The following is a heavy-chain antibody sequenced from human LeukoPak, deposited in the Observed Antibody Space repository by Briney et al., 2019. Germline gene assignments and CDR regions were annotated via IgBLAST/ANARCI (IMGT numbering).Heavy chain of an antibody. Sequence: GSLRLSCAGSGFTFSDAWLNWVRQTPEKGLEWVARIKRQTEGWAKDYAAPVKGRFTISRDDSKSTVYLQMNSLGVEDTAVYFCSRNADHDWWGQGTLVTVSS. V-gene: IGHV3-15*01. D-gene: IGHD1-14*01. CDR2: IKRQTEGWAK. J-gene: IGHJ4*02. CDR1: GFTFSDAW. CDR3: SRNADHDW.